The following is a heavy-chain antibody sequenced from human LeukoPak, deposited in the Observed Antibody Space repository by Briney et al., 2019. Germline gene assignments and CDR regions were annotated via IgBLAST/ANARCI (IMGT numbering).Heavy chain of an antibody. Sequence: GGSLRLSCAASGFTFSSYSMNWARQAPGKGLEWVSYISVSTSIIYYADSVKGRFTISRDNAKNSLYLQMNSLRAEDTAVYYCARDDGDYAHPVDYWGQGTLVTVSS. J-gene: IGHJ4*02. CDR1: GFTFSSYS. CDR3: ARDDGDYAHPVDY. D-gene: IGHD4-17*01. CDR2: ISVSTSII. V-gene: IGHV3-48*04.